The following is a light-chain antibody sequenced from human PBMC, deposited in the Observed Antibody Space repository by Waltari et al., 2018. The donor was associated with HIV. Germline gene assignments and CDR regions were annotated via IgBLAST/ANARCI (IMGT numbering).Light chain of an antibody. CDR1: RSDIGSNY. CDR3: AAWDVSLRGAYV. CDR2: RNN. Sequence: QSVLTQPPSASGTPGQRVTISCSGARSDIGSNYVYWYQQLPGTAPKLLIYRNNPRPSGFPDRFSASKSGTSASLAISGLRSEDDADYYCAAWDVSLRGAYVFGTGTKVAVL. J-gene: IGLJ1*01. V-gene: IGLV1-47*01.